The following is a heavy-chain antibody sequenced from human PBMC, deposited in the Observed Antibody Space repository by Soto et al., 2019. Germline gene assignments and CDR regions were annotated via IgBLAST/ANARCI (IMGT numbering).Heavy chain of an antibody. CDR3: ARAGRYSSSWYGNWWFDP. Sequence: SETLSLTCAVYGGSFSGYYWSWIRQPPGKGLEWNGEINHSGSINYIPSLKSRVTISVDTSKFQFSLKLSSVTAADTAVYYCARAGRYSSSWYGNWWFDPWGQGTLVTVSS. V-gene: IGHV4-34*01. J-gene: IGHJ5*02. CDR2: INHSGSI. CDR1: GGSFSGYY. D-gene: IGHD6-13*01.